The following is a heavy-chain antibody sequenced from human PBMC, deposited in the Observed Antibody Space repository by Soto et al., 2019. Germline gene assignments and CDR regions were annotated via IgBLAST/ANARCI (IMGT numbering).Heavy chain of an antibody. D-gene: IGHD1-7*01. CDR1: GGTFSSYA. J-gene: IGHJ6*02. Sequence: QVQLVQSGAEVKKPGSSVKVSCKASGGTFSSYAISWVRQAPGQGLEWMGGIIPIFGTANCAQKFQGRVRITADESTSTAYMELSSLRSDDTAVYYCARDQPRRNWNYDSYYYYYGMDVWGQGTTVTVSS. CDR2: IIPIFGTA. V-gene: IGHV1-69*01. CDR3: ARDQPRRNWNYDSYYYYYGMDV.